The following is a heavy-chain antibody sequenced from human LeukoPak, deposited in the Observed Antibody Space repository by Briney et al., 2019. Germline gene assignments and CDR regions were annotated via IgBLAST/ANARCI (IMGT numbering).Heavy chain of an antibody. J-gene: IGHJ6*02. D-gene: IGHD3-16*01. CDR2: IYSGGST. Sequence: GGSLRLACAASGFTVSSNYMSWVRQAPGKGLEWVSVIYSGGSTYYADSVKGRFTISRDNSKNTLYLQMNSLRAEDTAVYYCARDADFGDYYYYYGMDVWGQGTTVTVSS. V-gene: IGHV3-66*02. CDR1: GFTVSSNY. CDR3: ARDADFGDYYYYYGMDV.